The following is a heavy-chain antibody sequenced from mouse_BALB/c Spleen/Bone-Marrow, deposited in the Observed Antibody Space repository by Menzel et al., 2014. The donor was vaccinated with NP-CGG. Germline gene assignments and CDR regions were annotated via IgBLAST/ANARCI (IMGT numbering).Heavy chain of an antibody. J-gene: IGHJ2*01. CDR1: GFTFTDYY. CDR3: ARDKGRVFFDY. V-gene: IGHV7-3*02. CDR2: IRNNANGYTT. Sequence: EVKVVESGGGLVQPGGSLRLSCATSGFTFTDYYMNWVRQPPGKALEWLGFIRNNANGYTTEYSASVKGRFTISRDNSQNILYLQMNTLRAEDSATYYCARDKGRVFFDYWGQGTTLTVSS.